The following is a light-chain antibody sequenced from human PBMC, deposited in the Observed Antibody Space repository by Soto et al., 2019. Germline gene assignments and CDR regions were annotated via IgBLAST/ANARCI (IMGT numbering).Light chain of an antibody. CDR3: TSYTTSTTLV. V-gene: IGLV2-14*01. CDR2: DVS. CDR1: SSDVGGYNY. J-gene: IGLJ1*01. Sequence: QSALTQPASVSGSPGQSITISCTGTSSDVGGYNYVSWYQQHPGKAPKLMIYDVSNRPSGVSNRFSGSKSGNTASLTISGLQAEXEADYSCTSYTTSTTLVFGTGTKVTVL.